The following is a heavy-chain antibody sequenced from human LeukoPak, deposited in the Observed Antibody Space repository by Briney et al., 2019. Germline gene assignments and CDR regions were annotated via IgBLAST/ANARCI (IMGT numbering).Heavy chain of an antibody. CDR3: AKVVGASNGYFDY. CDR2: INPSIGTT. Sequence: ASVKVPCKASGYTFTNYHIHWVRQAPGQGLEWMGIINPSIGTTSYAQKFQGRVTMTRDTSTSTVYMELSSLTSEDTAVYYCAKVVGASNGYFDYWGQGTLVTVSS. D-gene: IGHD1-26*01. J-gene: IGHJ4*02. V-gene: IGHV1-46*01. CDR1: GYTFTNYH.